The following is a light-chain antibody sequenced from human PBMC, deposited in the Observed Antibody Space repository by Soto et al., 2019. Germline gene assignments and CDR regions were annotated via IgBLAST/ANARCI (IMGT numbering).Light chain of an antibody. CDR1: NIGSKS. Sequence: SYVLTQPPSVSVAPGKTARITCGGNNIGSKSVHWYQQKPGQAPVLVIYYDSDRPSGIPERFSGSNSGNTATLTISRVEAGDEADYYCQVWDSSRHVVFGGGTQLTVL. CDR3: QVWDSSRHVV. J-gene: IGLJ2*01. V-gene: IGLV3-21*04. CDR2: YDS.